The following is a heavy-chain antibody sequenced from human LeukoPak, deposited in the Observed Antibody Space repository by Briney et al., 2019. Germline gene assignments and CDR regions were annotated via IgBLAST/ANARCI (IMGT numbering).Heavy chain of an antibody. J-gene: IGHJ5*02. Sequence: SETLSLTCTVSGGSIRGYYWRWVRQAPGKGLEWIGYISYSGSTNYNPSLKSRVTTSVDTSQNQYSLKLNSVTAADTAVYYCASHNIAVAGVPFWFDPWGQGTQVTVSS. V-gene: IGHV4-59*08. CDR2: ISYSGST. CDR3: ASHNIAVAGVPFWFDP. CDR1: GGSIRGYY. D-gene: IGHD6-19*01.